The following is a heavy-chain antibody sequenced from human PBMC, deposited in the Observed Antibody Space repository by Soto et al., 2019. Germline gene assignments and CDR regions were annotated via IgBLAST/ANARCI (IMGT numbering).Heavy chain of an antibody. Sequence: GGSPRLSCEASGFTFKNYWMHWVRQAPGKGLVWVSRINSDGSNRRYADSVQGRFTISRDNAKNTLFLQMNSLRAADTAVYFFATGCNRPKCYGMDVWGRGTTGTVSS. D-gene: IGHD4-4*01. CDR2: INSDGSNR. CDR1: GFTFKNYW. CDR3: ATGCNRPKCYGMDV. V-gene: IGHV3-74*01. J-gene: IGHJ6*02.